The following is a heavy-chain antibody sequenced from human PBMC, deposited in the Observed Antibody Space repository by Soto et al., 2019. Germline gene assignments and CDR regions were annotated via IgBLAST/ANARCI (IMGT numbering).Heavy chain of an antibody. V-gene: IGHV4-39*01. J-gene: IGHJ4*02. CDR1: GGSISSSRYY. CDR2: IYYSGST. Sequence: QLQLQESGPGLVKPSETLSLTCTVSGGSISSSRYYWGWIRQPPGKGLEWIGSIYYSGSTYYNPSLESXXTXSXXTSKNQFSLKLISVTAADTAVYYCASLYSGSSFDYWGQGTLVTVSS. D-gene: IGHD1-26*01. CDR3: ASLYSGSSFDY.